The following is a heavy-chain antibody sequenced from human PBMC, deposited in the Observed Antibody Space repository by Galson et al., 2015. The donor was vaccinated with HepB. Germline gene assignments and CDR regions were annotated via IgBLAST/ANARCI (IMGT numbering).Heavy chain of an antibody. V-gene: IGHV5-51*01. J-gene: IGHJ4*02. D-gene: IGHD3-3*01. CDR1: GSSFTSYW. Sequence: QSGAEVKKPGESLKISCKGSGSSFTSYWIGWVRQMPGKGLEWMGIIYPGDSDTRYSPSFQGQVTISADKSISTAYLQWSSLEASDTAMYYCARQRPTIFGALSGFDYWGQGTLVTVSS. CDR3: ARQRPTIFGALSGFDY. CDR2: IYPGDSDT.